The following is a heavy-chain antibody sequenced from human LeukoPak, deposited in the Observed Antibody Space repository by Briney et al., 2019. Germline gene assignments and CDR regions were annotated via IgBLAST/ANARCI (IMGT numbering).Heavy chain of an antibody. J-gene: IGHJ4*02. CDR1: GFTFSSYR. V-gene: IGHV3-23*01. Sequence: GGSLSLSCAASGFTFSSYRMHWVRHAPGKGLEWVSAISGSGGSTYYADSVKGRFTISRDNSKNTLYLHMNSLRAEDTAVYYCAKEVFVVVAARDYWGQGTLVTVSS. CDR2: ISGSGGST. CDR3: AKEVFVVVAARDY. D-gene: IGHD2-15*01.